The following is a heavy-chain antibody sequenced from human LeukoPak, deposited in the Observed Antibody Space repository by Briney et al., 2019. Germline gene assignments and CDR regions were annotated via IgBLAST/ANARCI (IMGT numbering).Heavy chain of an antibody. CDR3: ARDLAGSRWFDP. CDR1: GGTFSSYA. D-gene: IGHD2-15*01. J-gene: IGHJ5*02. Sequence: GASVKVSCKASGGTFSSYAISWVRQAPGQGLEWMGGIIPIFGTANYAQKFQGRDTITADESTSTAYMELSSLRSEDTAVYYCARDLAGSRWFDPWGQGTLVTVSS. V-gene: IGHV1-69*13. CDR2: IIPIFGTA.